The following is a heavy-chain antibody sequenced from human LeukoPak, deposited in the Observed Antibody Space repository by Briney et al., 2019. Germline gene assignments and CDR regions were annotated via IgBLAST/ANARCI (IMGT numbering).Heavy chain of an antibody. CDR1: GFTFSSYW. Sequence: GGSLRLSCEASGFTFSSYWMHWVRQAPGKGLVWVSRIESDGSSTSYAESVKGRFTISRDNAKNTLYLQMNSLRAEDTAVYYCTRGYYYDSSSRRIFDYWGQGTLVTVSS. CDR2: IESDGSST. D-gene: IGHD3-22*01. CDR3: TRGYYYDSSSRRIFDY. J-gene: IGHJ4*02. V-gene: IGHV3-74*01.